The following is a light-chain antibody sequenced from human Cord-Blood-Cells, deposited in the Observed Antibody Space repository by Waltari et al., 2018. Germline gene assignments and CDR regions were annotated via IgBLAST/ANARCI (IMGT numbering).Light chain of an antibody. CDR1: QSLSSY. CDR2: AAS. Sequence: DIQMTQSPSSLSASVGDRVTITCRASQSLSSYLNWYPQKPGKAPKLLIYAASSLQSGVPSRFSGSGSGTDFTLTISSLQPEDFATYYGQQSYSTPYTFGQGTKLEIK. CDR3: QQSYSTPYT. V-gene: IGKV1-39*01. J-gene: IGKJ2*01.